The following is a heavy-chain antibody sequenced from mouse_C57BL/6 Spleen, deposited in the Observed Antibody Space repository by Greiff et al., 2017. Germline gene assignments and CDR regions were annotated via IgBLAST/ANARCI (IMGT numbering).Heavy chain of an antibody. Sequence: QVQLQQSGPELVKPGASVKISCKASGYAFSSSWMNWVKQRPGKGLEWIGRIYPGDGDTNYNGKCKGKATLTADKSSSTAYMQLSSLTSEDSAVYFCARCEGYLYYAMDYWGQGTSVTVSS. CDR2: IYPGDGDT. CDR1: GYAFSSSW. J-gene: IGHJ4*01. D-gene: IGHD5-1*01. CDR3: ARCEGYLYYAMDY. V-gene: IGHV1-82*01.